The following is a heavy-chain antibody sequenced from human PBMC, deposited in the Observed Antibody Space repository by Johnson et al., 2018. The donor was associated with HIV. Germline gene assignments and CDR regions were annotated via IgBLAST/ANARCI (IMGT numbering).Heavy chain of an antibody. Sequence: QVQLVESGGGLVKPGGSLRLSCAASGFTFSDYYMSWIHQAPGKGLEWVSYISGSADTIYYTDSVKGRFTISRDNAKKSLYLQMNSLRAEDTALYYWARVSRLGDIEVLSDAFDIWGQGTMVIVSS. CDR2: ISGSADTI. V-gene: IGHV3-11*01. J-gene: IGHJ3*02. CDR3: ARVSRLGDIEVLSDAFDI. D-gene: IGHD3-10*01. CDR1: GFTFSDYY.